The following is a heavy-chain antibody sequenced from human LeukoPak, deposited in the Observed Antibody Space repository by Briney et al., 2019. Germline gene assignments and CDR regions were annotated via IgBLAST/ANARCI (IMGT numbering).Heavy chain of an antibody. CDR2: ISGSGGST. Sequence: GGSLTLSCAAASGFTFTYFGMHWVRQAPGKGLEWVSTISGSGGSTYYPDSVKGRFTISRDNTKNTLYLQMNSLRVEDTAVYYCAKDAHLAATVPTGTDHWGQGTLVTVSS. D-gene: IGHD6-25*01. V-gene: IGHV3-23*01. J-gene: IGHJ4*02. CDR1: GFTFTYFG. CDR3: AKDAHLAATVPTGTDH.